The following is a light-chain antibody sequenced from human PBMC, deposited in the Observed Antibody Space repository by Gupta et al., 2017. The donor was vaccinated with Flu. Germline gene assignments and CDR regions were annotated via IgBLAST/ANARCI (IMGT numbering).Light chain of an antibody. CDR2: GAS. J-gene: IGKJ4*01. Sequence: IVLTQSPGTLSLSPGERATLSCRASQNINNNYLAWYQQRPGQAPRLLIYGASSTAAGVPDRFSGSGSGTDFTLTISRLEAEDFAVYHWQQDGRSVTFGGGTKVQI. V-gene: IGKV3-20*01. CDR1: QNINNNY. CDR3: QQDGRSVT.